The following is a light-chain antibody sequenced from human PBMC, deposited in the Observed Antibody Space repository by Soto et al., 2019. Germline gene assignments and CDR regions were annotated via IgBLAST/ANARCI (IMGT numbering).Light chain of an antibody. CDR3: LQDYNYPWT. Sequence: AIQMTQSPSSLSAFVGDRVTITCRASQDIKNELGWYQQKPGKAPKLLIYAASSLQSWVPSRFSGSGSGTDFTLTISSLQPEDFASYYCLQDYNYPWTFGQGTKVEIK. V-gene: IGKV1-6*01. CDR1: QDIKNE. CDR2: AAS. J-gene: IGKJ1*01.